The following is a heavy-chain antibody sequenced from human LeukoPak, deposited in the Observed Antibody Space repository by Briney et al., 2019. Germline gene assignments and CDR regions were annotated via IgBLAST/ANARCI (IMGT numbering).Heavy chain of an antibody. CDR1: GFTFSSYA. V-gene: IGHV3-23*01. J-gene: IGHJ4*02. CDR2: ISGSGGST. D-gene: IGHD3-3*01. Sequence: GGSLRLSCAASGFTFSSYAMSWVRQAPGKGLEWVSAISGSGGSTYYADSVKGRFTISRDNSKNTLYLQMDSLRAEDTAVYYCAKDKEAYDFWSGYYYFDYWGQGTLVTVSS. CDR3: AKDKEAYDFWSGYYYFDY.